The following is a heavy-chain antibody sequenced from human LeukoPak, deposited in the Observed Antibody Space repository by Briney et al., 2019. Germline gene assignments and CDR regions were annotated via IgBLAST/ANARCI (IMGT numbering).Heavy chain of an antibody. D-gene: IGHD3-10*01. CDR2: IIPILGIA. J-gene: IGHJ5*01. Sequence: ASVKVSCKTSGDTFSDYTVNWVRQGPGHGLEWMGRIIPILGIATYAQKFQDRVTITADRSTSTAYMELSSLRSEDTAVYYCARGRYYGSGSKNWFDSWGQGTPVTVSS. CDR1: GDTFSDYT. CDR3: ARGRYYGSGSKNWFDS. V-gene: IGHV1-69*02.